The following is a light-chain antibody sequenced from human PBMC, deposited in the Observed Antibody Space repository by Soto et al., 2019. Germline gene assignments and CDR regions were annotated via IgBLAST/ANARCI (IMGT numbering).Light chain of an antibody. CDR1: QVISTS. V-gene: IGKV1-9*01. Sequence: DIQMTQSPSTLSGSVGDRVTITCRASQVISTSLAWYQVKPGKAPKLLIYAASTLESGVPSRFSATVSGTEFSLTITSLQPEDFATYYCQQTSAFPRTFGQGTKVDIK. J-gene: IGKJ1*01. CDR3: QQTSAFPRT. CDR2: AAS.